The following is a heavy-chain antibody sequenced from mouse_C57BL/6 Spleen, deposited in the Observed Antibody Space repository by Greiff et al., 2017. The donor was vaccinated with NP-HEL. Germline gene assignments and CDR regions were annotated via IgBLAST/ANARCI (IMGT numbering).Heavy chain of an antibody. CDR3: AREGNYLYYYAMDY. D-gene: IGHD5-5*01. CDR1: GYSITSGYY. CDR2: ISYDGSN. V-gene: IGHV3-6*01. J-gene: IGHJ4*01. Sequence: EVHLVESGPGLVKPSQSLSLTCSVTGYSITSGYYWNWIRQFPGNKLEWMGYISYDGSNNYNPSLKNRISITRDTSKNQFFLKLNSVTTEDTATYYCAREGNYLYYYAMDYWGQGTSVTVSS.